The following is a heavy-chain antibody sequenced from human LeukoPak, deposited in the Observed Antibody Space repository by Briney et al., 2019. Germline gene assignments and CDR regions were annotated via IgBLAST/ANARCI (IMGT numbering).Heavy chain of an antibody. CDR1: GFTFSDYY. J-gene: IGHJ3*02. Sequence: GGTLRLSCAASGFTFSDYYMTWIRQAPGKGLEWISYISSSGSTIYYARSVEGRFTISRDNARNSLYLQMNSLRAEDTAVYYCVRGSDRLLYDAFDMWGQETMVTVSS. D-gene: IGHD3-9*01. V-gene: IGHV3-11*01. CDR2: ISSSGSTI. CDR3: VRGSDRLLYDAFDM.